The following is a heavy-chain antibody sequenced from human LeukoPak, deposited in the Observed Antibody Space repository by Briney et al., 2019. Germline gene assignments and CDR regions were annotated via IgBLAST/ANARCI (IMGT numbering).Heavy chain of an antibody. D-gene: IGHD5-24*01. Sequence: GGSLRLSCAASGFTFSSYAMNWVRQAPGKGLEWVSAISGSGGSTYYADSVKGRFTISRDNSKNTLYLQMNSLRAEDTAVYYCAKDLEMATITYCFDYWGQGTLVTVSS. CDR1: GFTFSSYA. CDR2: ISGSGGST. CDR3: AKDLEMATITYCFDY. J-gene: IGHJ4*02. V-gene: IGHV3-23*01.